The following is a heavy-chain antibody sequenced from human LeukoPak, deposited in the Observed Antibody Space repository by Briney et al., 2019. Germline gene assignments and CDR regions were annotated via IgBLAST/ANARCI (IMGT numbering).Heavy chain of an antibody. Sequence: GGSLRLSCAASGFTFSSYSMNWVRQAPGKGLEWLSYISGSSSTIYYADSVKGRFTISRDNAKNSLYLQMNSLRVEDTALYYCTLANWGSPIDYWGQGTLVTVPS. V-gene: IGHV3-48*04. CDR3: TLANWGSPIDY. CDR1: GFTFSSYS. J-gene: IGHJ4*02. CDR2: ISGSSSTI. D-gene: IGHD7-27*01.